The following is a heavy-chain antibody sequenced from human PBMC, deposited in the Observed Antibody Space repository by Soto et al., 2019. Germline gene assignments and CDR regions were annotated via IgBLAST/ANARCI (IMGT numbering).Heavy chain of an antibody. CDR3: ARDMDSSGYYLCY. Sequence: HPGGSLRLSCAASGFTFSSYGMHWVRQAPGKGLEWVAVIWYDGSNKYYADSVKGRFTISRDNSKNTLYLQMNSLRAEDTAVYYCARDMDSSGYYLCYWGQGALVTVSS. CDR2: IWYDGSNK. CDR1: GFTFSSYG. V-gene: IGHV3-33*01. D-gene: IGHD3-22*01. J-gene: IGHJ4*02.